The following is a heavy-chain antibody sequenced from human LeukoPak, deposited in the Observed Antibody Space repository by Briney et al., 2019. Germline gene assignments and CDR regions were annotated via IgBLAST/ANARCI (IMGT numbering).Heavy chain of an antibody. CDR3: ARDRELGH. CDR1: GGSIGVYY. J-gene: IGHJ4*02. D-gene: IGHD3-10*01. Sequence: SETLSLTCTVSGGSIGVYYWSWIRQPPGKGLEWIGYICNSGSTNYNPSLKSRLTISVDTSKNQFSLKLRSVTAADTAVYYCARDRELGHWGQGTLVTVSS. V-gene: IGHV4-59*01. CDR2: ICNSGST.